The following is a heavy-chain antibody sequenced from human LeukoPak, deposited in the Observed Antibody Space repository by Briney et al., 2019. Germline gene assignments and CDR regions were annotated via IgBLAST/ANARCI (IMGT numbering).Heavy chain of an antibody. CDR3: ARSPLDTSMTIYFDK. V-gene: IGHV3-23*01. J-gene: IGHJ4*02. D-gene: IGHD3-22*01. CDR2: LTVSGGST. CDR1: GFTFSSYS. Sequence: GGSLRLSCAASGFTFSSYSMSWVRQAPGKGLEWVSALTVSGGSTYYPGSVKGRFTISRDNSKNTLYLQMNSLRAEDTAIYYCARSPLDTSMTIYFDKWGLGTLVTVSS.